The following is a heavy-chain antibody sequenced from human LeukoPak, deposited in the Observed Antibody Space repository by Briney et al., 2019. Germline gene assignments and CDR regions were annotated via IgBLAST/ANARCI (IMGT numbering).Heavy chain of an antibody. V-gene: IGHV3-21*01. D-gene: IGHD3-16*01. Sequence: PGGSLRLSCAASGFTFSSYSMNWVRQAPGKGLEWVSSISSSSSYIYYADSVEGRFTISRDNAKNSLYLQMNSLRAEDTAVYYCARDGGGEVDYWGQGTLVTVSS. J-gene: IGHJ4*02. CDR1: GFTFSSYS. CDR2: ISSSSSYI. CDR3: ARDGGGEVDY.